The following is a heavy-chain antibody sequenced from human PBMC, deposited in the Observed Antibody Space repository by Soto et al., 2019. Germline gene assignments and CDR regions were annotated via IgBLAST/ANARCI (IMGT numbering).Heavy chain of an antibody. Sequence: PGGSLSLSCAASGFSFSNYWMSWVRQAPGKGLEWVANIKEDGSEKYYVDSVKGRFTISRDNAKNSLYLQMNSLRAEDTALYYCARDSVRGYYDSSGYFTALDYWGQGTLVTVSS. D-gene: IGHD3-22*01. CDR3: ARDSVRGYYDSSGYFTALDY. CDR1: GFSFSNYW. V-gene: IGHV3-7*01. J-gene: IGHJ4*02. CDR2: IKEDGSEK.